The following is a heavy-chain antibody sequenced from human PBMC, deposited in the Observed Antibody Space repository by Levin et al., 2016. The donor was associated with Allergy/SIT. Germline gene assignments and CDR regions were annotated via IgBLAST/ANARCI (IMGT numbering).Heavy chain of an antibody. CDR3: ARDRFCCSSTLAGGWWFDP. CDR2: INPSGGST. D-gene: IGHD2-2*01. CDR1: GYTFTSYY. J-gene: IGHJ5*02. V-gene: IGHV1-46*01. Sequence: ASVKVSCKASGYTFTSYYMHWVRQAPGQGLEWMGIINPSGGSTSYAQKFQGRVTITRDTSASTAYMELSSLRSEDTAVYYCARDRFCCSSTLAGGWWFDPWGQGTLVTVSS.